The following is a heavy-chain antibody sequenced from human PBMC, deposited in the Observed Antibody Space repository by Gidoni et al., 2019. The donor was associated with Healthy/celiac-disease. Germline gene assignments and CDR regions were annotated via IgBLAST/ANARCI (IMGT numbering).Heavy chain of an antibody. Sequence: EVQLVESGGGLVQPGGSLRLSCAASGFPFSSYAMTWIRQAPGKGLEWDSAISGSGGSTYYADSVKSRLTISRDNSKNTLYLQMNSLRAEDTAVYYCAKAGYYYDSSGYFVSFYGMDVWGKGTTVTVSS. V-gene: IGHV3-23*04. CDR1: GFPFSSYA. CDR2: ISGSGGST. D-gene: IGHD3-22*01. CDR3: AKAGYYYDSSGYFVSFYGMDV. J-gene: IGHJ6*04.